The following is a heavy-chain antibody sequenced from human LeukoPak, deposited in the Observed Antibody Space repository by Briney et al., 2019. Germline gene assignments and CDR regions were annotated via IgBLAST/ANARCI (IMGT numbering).Heavy chain of an antibody. Sequence: GGPLRLSCASSVFTFSTSTMNWVRQAPGKGLEWVSSISSSNDYIYYADSVKGRFTISRDNAKNSLYLQMNILRAEDTAVYYCVRIPNSAGFPNWFDSWGQGTLVTVFS. V-gene: IGHV3-21*01. CDR3: VRIPNSAGFPNWFDS. CDR1: VFTFSTST. CDR2: ISSSNDYI. J-gene: IGHJ5*01. D-gene: IGHD6-19*01.